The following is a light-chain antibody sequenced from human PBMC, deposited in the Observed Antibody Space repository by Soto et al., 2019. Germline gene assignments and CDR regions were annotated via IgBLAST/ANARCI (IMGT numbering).Light chain of an antibody. J-gene: IGLJ1*01. CDR2: STS. CDR3: AAWDDRLDVYV. V-gene: IGLV1-44*01. CDR1: SSYIGSNT. Sequence: QSVLTQPPSASGTPGQIVAISCSGSSSYIGSNTVTWYQQLPGTAPKLLIYSTSQRSSGVPGRFSGSKSGASASLSISGLQSEDEADYYCAAWDDRLDVYVFGTGTKVTVL.